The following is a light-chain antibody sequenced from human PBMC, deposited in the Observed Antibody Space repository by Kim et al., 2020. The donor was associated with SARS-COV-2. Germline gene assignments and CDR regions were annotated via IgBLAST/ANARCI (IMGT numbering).Light chain of an antibody. CDR3: QQYSSSPPLIT. Sequence: EIVLTQFPGTLSLSLGERATLSCRASQSVGSKYLAWYQQKLGQPPRLLIYAGSSRATGIPDRFSGSGSETDFTLTISRLEPEDFAVYYCQQYSSSPPLITFGPGTKVDIK. CDR1: QSVGSKY. CDR2: AGS. V-gene: IGKV3-20*01. J-gene: IGKJ3*01.